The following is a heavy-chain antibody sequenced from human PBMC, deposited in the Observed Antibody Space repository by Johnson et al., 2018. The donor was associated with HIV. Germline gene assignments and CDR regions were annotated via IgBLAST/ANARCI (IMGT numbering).Heavy chain of an antibody. Sequence: QVQLVESGGGVVQPGRSLRLSCAASEFTFSSYAFHWVHQAPGKGLEWVALISPDGSGKYYADSVKGRFTISRDNSKNTLYLQMNSLTPEDTAVYYCAGGAVTGYVSVDAFHIWGQGTLVTVSS. CDR2: ISPDGSGK. J-gene: IGHJ3*02. CDR1: EFTFSSYA. D-gene: IGHD2-21*02. V-gene: IGHV3-30*04. CDR3: AGGAVTGYVSVDAFHI.